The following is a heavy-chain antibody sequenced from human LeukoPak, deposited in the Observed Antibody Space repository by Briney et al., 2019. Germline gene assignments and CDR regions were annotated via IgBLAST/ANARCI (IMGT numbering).Heavy chain of an antibody. CDR2: IWYGGSNK. CDR1: GFTFSSYG. Sequence: GGSLRLSCAASGFTFSSYGLHWVRQAPGKGLEWVAVIWYGGSNKYNAGSVNDRFTISRDNSTNTLYLQMNSLRAEDTAVYYGASVSPDYYDSSGYRGAFDIWGQGTMVTVSS. D-gene: IGHD3-22*01. J-gene: IGHJ3*02. CDR3: ASVSPDYYDSSGYRGAFDI. V-gene: IGHV3-33*01.